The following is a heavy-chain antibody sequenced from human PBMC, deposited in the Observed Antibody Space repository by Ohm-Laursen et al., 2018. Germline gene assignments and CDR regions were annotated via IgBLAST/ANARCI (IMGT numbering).Heavy chain of an antibody. CDR1: GFTFSSYW. J-gene: IGHJ4*02. Sequence: SLRLSCSASGFTFSSYWMFWVRQAPGKGLEWVANIKQDGSEQDYVDSVKGRFTISRDNAKNSLYLHMDSLRGEDTAVYYCARLRGGYDFDYWGQGTLVTVSS. V-gene: IGHV3-7*01. CDR3: ARLRGGYDFDY. D-gene: IGHD5-12*01. CDR2: IKQDGSEQ.